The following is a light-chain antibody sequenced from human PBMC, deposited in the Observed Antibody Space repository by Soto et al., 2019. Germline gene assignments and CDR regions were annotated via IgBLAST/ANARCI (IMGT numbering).Light chain of an antibody. J-gene: IGLJ2*01. CDR3: SSYSSTNSVL. CDR1: SSDVGAYNF. CDR2: DVN. Sequence: QSALTQPASMSGSPGQSITISCTGTSSDVGAYNFVSWYQQYPGKAPKLIIYDVNNRPSWVSDRFSGSKSGNTASLTISGLQAEDEADFYCSSYSSTNSVLFGGGTKLTVL. V-gene: IGLV2-14*03.